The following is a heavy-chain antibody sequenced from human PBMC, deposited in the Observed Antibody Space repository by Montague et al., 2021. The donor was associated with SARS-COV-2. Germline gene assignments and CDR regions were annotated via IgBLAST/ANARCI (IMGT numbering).Heavy chain of an antibody. J-gene: IGHJ5*02. Sequence: TLSLTCTVSGGSISSGGFYWTWIRQHPGQGLVWIGYIYYSGITNYNPSLKIRVTISLDRSTNPFSLNVMSETAAATAVYYGARGAAMVQGAGNWFDPWGQGILVTVS. CDR1: GGSISSGGFY. D-gene: IGHD3-10*01. V-gene: IGHV4-31*03. CDR3: ARGAAMVQGAGNWFDP. CDR2: IYYSGIT.